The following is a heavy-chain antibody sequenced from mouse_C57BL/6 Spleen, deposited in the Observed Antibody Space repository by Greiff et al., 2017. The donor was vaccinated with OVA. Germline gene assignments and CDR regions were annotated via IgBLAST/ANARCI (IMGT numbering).Heavy chain of an antibody. D-gene: IGHD3-2*02. Sequence: QVQLQQPGAELVKPGASVKLSCKASGYTFTSYWMQWVKQRPGQGLEWIGEIDPSDSYTNYNQKFKSKATLAVDTSSSTAYMQLSSLTSEDSAVYYCAREGDSSGRDSYYAMDYWGQGTSVTVSS. V-gene: IGHV1-50*01. J-gene: IGHJ4*01. CDR1: GYTFTSYW. CDR2: IDPSDSYT. CDR3: AREGDSSGRDSYYAMDY.